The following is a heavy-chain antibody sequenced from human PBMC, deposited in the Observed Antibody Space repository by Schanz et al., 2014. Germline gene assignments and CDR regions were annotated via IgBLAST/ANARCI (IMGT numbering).Heavy chain of an antibody. V-gene: IGHV4-4*07. Sequence: QVQLQESGPGLVKPSETLSLTCTVSGGSISSYYWSWIRQPAGKGLEWIGRFYFSGSTNYNPSLQSRVTMSIDTSKNQFSLKLSSVTAADTAVYYCAREKVDIVVIPGARRNYYYSGMDVWGQGTTVTVSS. CDR2: FYFSGST. CDR3: AREKVDIVVIPGARRNYYYSGMDV. D-gene: IGHD2-2*01. CDR1: GGSISSYY. J-gene: IGHJ6*02.